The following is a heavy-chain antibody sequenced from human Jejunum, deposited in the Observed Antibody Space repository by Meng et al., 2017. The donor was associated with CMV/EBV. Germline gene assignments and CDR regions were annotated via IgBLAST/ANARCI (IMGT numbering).Heavy chain of an antibody. V-gene: IGHV1-46*01. D-gene: IGHD3-22*01. Sequence: QVQLVQFGAEVKMPGDSIKVSCKASGYTFTNSYMHWVRQAPGQGLQWIGLFNPNGDVTTYSPRFQGRITLTGDTSTSTLYMELSSLTSDDTAVYYCAREMPMTCYFDQWGQGTLVTVAS. CDR3: AREMPMTCYFDQ. CDR1: GYTFTNSY. J-gene: IGHJ4*03. CDR2: FNPNGDVT.